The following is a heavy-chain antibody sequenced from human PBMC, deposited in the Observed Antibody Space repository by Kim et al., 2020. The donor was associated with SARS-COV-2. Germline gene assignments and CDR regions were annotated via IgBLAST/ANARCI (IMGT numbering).Heavy chain of an antibody. D-gene: IGHD3-16*01. Sequence: GESLKISCQESTHKFSSYWMAWVRQMPGKGLEWMASIYPGDSETIYSPSFEGQVTISADKSSGVAYLQWNSLKASDTAKYFCVWGAFGSYGMDAWGQETT. V-gene: IGHV5-51*01. J-gene: IGHJ6*02. CDR3: VWGAFGSYGMDA. CDR2: IYPGDSET. CDR1: THKFSSYW.